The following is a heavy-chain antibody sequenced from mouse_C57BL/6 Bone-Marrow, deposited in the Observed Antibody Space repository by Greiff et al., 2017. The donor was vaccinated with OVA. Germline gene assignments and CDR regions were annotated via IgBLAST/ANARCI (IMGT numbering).Heavy chain of an antibody. J-gene: IGHJ3*01. Sequence: VQLQQSGTVLARPGASVKMSCKTSGYTFTSYWMHWVKQRPGQGLEWIGAIYPGNSDTSYNQKFKGKAKLTAVTSASTAYMQLSSLTSEDSAVSYCTREFDCYGGSYGEFADWGQGTLVTVSA. CDR2: IYPGNSDT. CDR3: TREFDCYGGSYGEFAD. D-gene: IGHD1-1*01. V-gene: IGHV1-5*01. CDR1: GYTFTSYW.